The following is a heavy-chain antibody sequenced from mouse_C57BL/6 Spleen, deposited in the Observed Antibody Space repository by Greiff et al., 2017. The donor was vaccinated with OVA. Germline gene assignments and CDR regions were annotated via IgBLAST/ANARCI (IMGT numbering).Heavy chain of an antibody. V-gene: IGHV3-1*01. CDR2: ISYSGST. CDR3: ARDGYYYGSSWAWFAY. D-gene: IGHD1-1*01. CDR1: GYSITSGYD. Sequence: VQLKQSGPGMVKPSQSLSLTCTVTGYSITSGYDWHWIRHFPGNKLEWMGYISYSGSTNYSPSLKSRISITHDTSKNHFFLKLNSVTTEDTATYYCARDGYYYGSSWAWFAYWGQGTLVTVSA. J-gene: IGHJ3*01.